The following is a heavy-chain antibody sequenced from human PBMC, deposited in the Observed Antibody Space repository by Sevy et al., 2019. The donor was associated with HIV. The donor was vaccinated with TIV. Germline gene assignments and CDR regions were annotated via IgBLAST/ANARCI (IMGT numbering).Heavy chain of an antibody. CDR2: ISSSSSYI. CDR3: ARDGPTVTTVDYYGMDV. Sequence: GGSLRLSCAASGFTFSSYSMNWVRQAPGKGLEWVSSISSSSSYIYYADSVKGRFTISRANAKDSLYLQMNSLRAEDTAVYYCARDGPTVTTVDYYGMDVWGQGTTVTVSS. D-gene: IGHD4-17*01. J-gene: IGHJ6*02. CDR1: GFTFSSYS. V-gene: IGHV3-21*01.